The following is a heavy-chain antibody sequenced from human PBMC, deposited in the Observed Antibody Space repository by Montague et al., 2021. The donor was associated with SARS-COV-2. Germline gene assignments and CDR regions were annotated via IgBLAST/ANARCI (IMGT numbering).Heavy chain of an antibody. D-gene: IGHD3-9*01. CDR3: ARGRPVQGSFRHFDSISSGVLDF. Sequence: SETLSLTCAVSRGSFSNYYWTWIRQSPGKGLEWIGEINQGGAPNXTPSLKSRVTISLDTSKKQISLKLNSVTVADTAVFFCARGRPVQGSFRHFDSISSGVLDFWAQGSLVIVSS. CDR1: RGSFSNYY. J-gene: IGHJ3*01. CDR2: INQGGAP. V-gene: IGHV4-34*01.